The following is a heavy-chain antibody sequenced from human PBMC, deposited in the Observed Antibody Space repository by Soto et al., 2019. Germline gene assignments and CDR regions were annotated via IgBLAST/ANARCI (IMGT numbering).Heavy chain of an antibody. CDR3: AKDYEGGGDCYDY. CDR1: GFTFSSYA. J-gene: IGHJ4*02. V-gene: IGHV3-23*01. D-gene: IGHD2-21*02. CDR2: ISGSGGST. Sequence: GGSLRLSCAASGFTFSSYAMSWVRQAPGKGLEWVSAISGSGGSTYYADSVKGRFTISRDNSKNTLYLQMNSLRAEDTTVDYCAKDYEGGGDCYDYWGQGTLVTVSS.